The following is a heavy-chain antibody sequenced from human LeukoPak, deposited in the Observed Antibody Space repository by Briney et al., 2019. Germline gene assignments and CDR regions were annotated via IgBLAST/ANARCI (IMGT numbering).Heavy chain of an antibody. D-gene: IGHD2-2*01. CDR3: ARGSSTRTYYFDY. J-gene: IGHJ4*02. Sequence: SETLSLTCAVYGGSFSGYYWSWTRQPPGKGLEWIGEINHSGSTNYNPSLKSRVTISVDTSKNQFSLKLSSVTAADTAVYYCARGSSTRTYYFDYWGQGTLVTVSS. CDR2: INHSGST. CDR1: GGSFSGYY. V-gene: IGHV4-34*01.